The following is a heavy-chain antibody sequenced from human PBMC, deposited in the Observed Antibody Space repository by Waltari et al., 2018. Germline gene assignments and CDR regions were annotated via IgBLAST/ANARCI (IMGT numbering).Heavy chain of an antibody. D-gene: IGHD6-19*01. CDR1: GFTFSSYA. Sequence: EVQLLESGGGLVQPGGSLRLSCSASGFTFSSYAVSWVRQAPGKGPEWVSAISGSGGSTYYADSVKGRFTISRDNSKNTLYLQMNSLRAEDTAVYYCAKIAVAGNWFDPWGQGTLVTVSS. J-gene: IGHJ5*02. CDR2: ISGSGGST. CDR3: AKIAVAGNWFDP. V-gene: IGHV3-23*01.